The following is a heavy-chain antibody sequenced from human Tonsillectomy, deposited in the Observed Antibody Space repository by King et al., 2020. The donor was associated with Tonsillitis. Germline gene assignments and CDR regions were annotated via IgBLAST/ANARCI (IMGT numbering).Heavy chain of an antibody. J-gene: IGHJ4*02. CDR3: ARDLAWGLSLIEY. CDR1: A. V-gene: IGHV3-30*04. D-gene: IGHD3-16*01. Sequence: AMHWVRQAPGKGLEWVAVISYDGNNKYYADSVKGRFTISRDNSKNTMYLQMNSLSAEDTAVYYCARDLAWGLSLIEYWGQGTLVTVSS. CDR2: ISYDGNNK.